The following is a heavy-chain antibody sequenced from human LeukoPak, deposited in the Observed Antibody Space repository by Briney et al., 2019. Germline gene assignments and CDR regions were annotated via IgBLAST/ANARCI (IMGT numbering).Heavy chain of an antibody. Sequence: GGSLRLSCAASGFTFSTYAIHWVRQASGKGLEWVAVISYDGSNKFYADSVKGRFTISRDNSKNTLYLQMNSLRAEDTAVYYCARARYCSSASCPYYFDSWGQGTLVTVSS. V-gene: IGHV3-30-3*01. CDR2: ISYDGSNK. D-gene: IGHD2-2*01. CDR1: GFTFSTYA. CDR3: ARARYCSSASCPYYFDS. J-gene: IGHJ4*02.